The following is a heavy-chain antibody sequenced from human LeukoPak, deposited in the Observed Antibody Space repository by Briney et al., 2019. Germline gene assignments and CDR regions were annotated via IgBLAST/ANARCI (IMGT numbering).Heavy chain of an antibody. CDR1: GYSFTIYW. CDR3: ARQGADYAREGMDV. Sequence: ASVKVSCKGSGYSFTIYWIGWVRRMPGKGLEWMGIIYPGDSDTRYSPSFQGQVTISADKSISTAYLQWSSLKASDTAMYYCARQGADYAREGMDVWGQGTTVTVSS. CDR2: IYPGDSDT. D-gene: IGHD4-17*01. V-gene: IGHV5-51*01. J-gene: IGHJ6*02.